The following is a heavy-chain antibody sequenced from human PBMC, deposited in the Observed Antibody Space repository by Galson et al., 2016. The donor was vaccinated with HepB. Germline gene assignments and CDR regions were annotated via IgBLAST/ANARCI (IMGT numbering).Heavy chain of an antibody. Sequence: SVKVSCKASGYPFTTKPLHWLRQAPGQRPEWMGWINAGTNTIISQKFQGRVSISRDTSATTDTLELSSLTSEDTAVYYCATSIDFWSGYGLVRRGFDVWGQGTMVTVSS. CDR1: GYPFTTKP. CDR2: INAGTNT. CDR3: ATSIDFWSGYGLVRRGFDV. J-gene: IGHJ3*01. V-gene: IGHV1-3*01. D-gene: IGHD3-3*01.